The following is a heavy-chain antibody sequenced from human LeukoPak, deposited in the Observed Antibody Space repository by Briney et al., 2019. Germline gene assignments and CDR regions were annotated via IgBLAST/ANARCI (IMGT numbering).Heavy chain of an antibody. CDR2: ISYDGSNK. CDR1: GFTFSSYA. CDR3: ARDRSDVVVAATPIPLDY. Sequence: PGRSLRLSCAASGFTFSSYAMHWVRQAPGKGLEWVAVISYDGSNKYYADSVKGRFTISRDNSKNTLYLQMNSLRAEDTAVYYCARDRSDVVVAATPIPLDYWGQGTLVTVSS. J-gene: IGHJ4*02. D-gene: IGHD2-15*01. V-gene: IGHV3-30-3*01.